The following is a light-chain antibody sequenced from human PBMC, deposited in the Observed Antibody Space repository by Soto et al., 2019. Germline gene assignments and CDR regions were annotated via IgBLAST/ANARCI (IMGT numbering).Light chain of an antibody. J-gene: IGKJ4*01. CDR2: DAS. CDR3: QQYANLPLT. Sequence: DIQMTQSPSSLSASVGDRVTITCQASHDISNRLNWYQQKTGKAPKLLIFDASRLVTGGPSRLSGSQSGTDFALTISSLQPEDIATYYYQQYANLPLTFGGGTKVDIK. CDR1: HDISNR. V-gene: IGKV1-33*01.